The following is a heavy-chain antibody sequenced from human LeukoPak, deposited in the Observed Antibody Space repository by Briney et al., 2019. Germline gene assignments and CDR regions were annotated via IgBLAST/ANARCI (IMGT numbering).Heavy chain of an antibody. CDR1: GYTFTSYA. V-gene: IGHV7-4-1*02. D-gene: IGHD6-13*01. J-gene: IGHJ6*02. CDR3: ARDEAAAVDLYYYYYGMDV. CDR2: INTNTGNP. Sequence: ASVKVSCKASGYTFTSYAMNWVRQAPGQGLEWMGWINTNTGNPTYAQGFTGRFVLSLDTSVSTAYLQISSLKAEDTAVYYCARDEAAAVDLYYYYYGMDVWGQGTTVTVSS.